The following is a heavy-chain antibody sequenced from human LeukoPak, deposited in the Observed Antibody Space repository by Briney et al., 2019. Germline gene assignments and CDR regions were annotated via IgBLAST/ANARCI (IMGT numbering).Heavy chain of an antibody. J-gene: IGHJ4*02. CDR2: ISGSGGST. Sequence: GGSLRLSCAASGFTFSSYAMSWVRQAPGKGLEWVSAISGSGGSTYYADSVKGRLTISRDNSKNTLYLQMNSLRAEDTAVYYCAKRTLIVVVVAADFDYWGQGTLVTVSS. D-gene: IGHD2-15*01. CDR1: GFTFSSYA. CDR3: AKRTLIVVVVAADFDY. V-gene: IGHV3-23*01.